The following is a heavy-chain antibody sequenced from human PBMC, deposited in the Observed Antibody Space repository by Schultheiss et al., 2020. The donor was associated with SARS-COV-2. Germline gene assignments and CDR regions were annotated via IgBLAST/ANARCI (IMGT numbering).Heavy chain of an antibody. V-gene: IGHV1-2*02. CDR3: ARPYSGSYHDAFDI. J-gene: IGHJ3*02. CDR1: GYTFTGYY. Sequence: ASVKVSCKASGYTFTGYYMHWVRQAPGQGLEWMGWINPNSGGTNYAQKFQGRVTMTRNTSISTAYMELRSLRSDDTAVYYCARPYSGSYHDAFDIWGQGTMVTVSS. D-gene: IGHD1-26*01. CDR2: INPNSGGT.